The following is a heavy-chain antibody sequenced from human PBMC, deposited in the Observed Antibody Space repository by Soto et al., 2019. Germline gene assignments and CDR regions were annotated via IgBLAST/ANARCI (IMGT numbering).Heavy chain of an antibody. Sequence: GASVKVSCKASGYTFTGYYMHWVRQAPGQGLEWMGWINPNSGGTNYAQKFQGWVTMTRDTSISTAYMELSRLRSDDTAVYYCARDRADIVVVPARYGMDVWGQGTTVTVSS. CDR2: INPNSGGT. CDR3: ARDRADIVVVPARYGMDV. J-gene: IGHJ6*02. D-gene: IGHD2-2*01. CDR1: GYTFTGYY. V-gene: IGHV1-2*04.